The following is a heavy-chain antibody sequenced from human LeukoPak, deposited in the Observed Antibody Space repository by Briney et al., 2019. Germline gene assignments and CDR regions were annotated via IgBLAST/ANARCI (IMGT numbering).Heavy chain of an antibody. CDR3: ARVVPTRYYFDL. CDR2: IVPIFGTA. CDR1: GYTFTNYG. V-gene: IGHV1-69*13. Sequence: SVKVSCKASGYTFTNYGISWVRQAPGQGLEWMGGIVPIFGTADYAAKFQGRITITADESTTTAYMELTSLSSDDTAIYYCARVVPTRYYFDLWGQGTLITVSS. J-gene: IGHJ4*02.